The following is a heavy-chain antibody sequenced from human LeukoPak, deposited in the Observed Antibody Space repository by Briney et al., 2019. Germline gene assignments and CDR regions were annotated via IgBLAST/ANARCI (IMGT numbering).Heavy chain of an antibody. J-gene: IGHJ4*02. D-gene: IGHD6-13*01. CDR3: ARGRQQLVAYFDY. V-gene: IGHV1-69*05. Sequence: ASVKVSCKASGGTFGSYAISWVRQAPGQGLEWMGGIIPIFGTANYAQKFQGRVTITTDESTSTAYMELSSLRSEDTAVYYCARGRQQLVAYFDYWGQGTLVTVSS. CDR2: IIPIFGTA. CDR1: GGTFGSYA.